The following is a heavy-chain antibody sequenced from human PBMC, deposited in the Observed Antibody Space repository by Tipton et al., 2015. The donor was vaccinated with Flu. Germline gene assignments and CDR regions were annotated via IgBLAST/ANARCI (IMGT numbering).Heavy chain of an antibody. CDR2: ISYDGSNK. D-gene: IGHD1-14*01. J-gene: IGHJ3*02. Sequence: QLVQSGGGVVQPGRSLRLSCAASGFTFSSYGMHWVRQAPGKGLEWVAVISYDGSNKYYADSVKGRFTISRDNSKNTLYLQMNSLRAEDTAVYYCAKDFGTDIWGQGTMVTVSS. V-gene: IGHV3-30*18. CDR1: GFTFSSYG. CDR3: AKDFGTDI.